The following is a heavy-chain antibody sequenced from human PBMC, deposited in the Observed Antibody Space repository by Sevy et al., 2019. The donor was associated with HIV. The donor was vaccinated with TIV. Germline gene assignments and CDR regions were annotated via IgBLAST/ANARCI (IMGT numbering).Heavy chain of an antibody. Sequence: GGSLRLSCAASGFTFSTYTMNWVRQARGKGLEWVSSISSSSSYIYYSDSARGRFTISRENAMNSLYLQMNSLRVADTTVYYCARAAYYCSTTSCYIDYWGQGTLVTVSS. D-gene: IGHD2-2*02. CDR3: ARAAYYCSTTSCYIDY. J-gene: IGHJ4*02. CDR2: ISSSSSYI. CDR1: GFTFSTYT. V-gene: IGHV3-21*01.